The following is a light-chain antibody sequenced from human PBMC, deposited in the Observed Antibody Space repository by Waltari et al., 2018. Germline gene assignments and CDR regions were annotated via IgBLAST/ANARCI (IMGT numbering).Light chain of an antibody. V-gene: IGKV1-39*01. CDR3: QQSYSSLYT. J-gene: IGKJ2*01. CDR1: QRISNF. CDR2: AAS. Sequence: DIQMTQSPSSLSASVGDRFTITCRASQRISNFFNWYQQKPGKAPKLLIYAASSLQSGVPSRFSASGSGTDFTLTISSLQPEDFATYFCQQSYSSLYTFGQGTKLEI.